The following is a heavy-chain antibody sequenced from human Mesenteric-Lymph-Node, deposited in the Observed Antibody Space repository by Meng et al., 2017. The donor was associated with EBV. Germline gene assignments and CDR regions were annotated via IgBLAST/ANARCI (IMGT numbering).Heavy chain of an antibody. D-gene: IGHD3-10*01. J-gene: IGHJ4*02. Sequence: QALPWGAGRLKPPGTLSLTCAVSGGSFSGFYWSWIRQSPGKGLEWIGEINHRRDTNYHPSLKSRVTISLDASKNQFSLKLTSVTAADTAVYYCGGGYISGVPDFDYWGQGTLVTVSS. V-gene: IGHV4-34*02. CDR2: INHRRDT. CDR1: GGSFSGFY. CDR3: GGGYISGVPDFDY.